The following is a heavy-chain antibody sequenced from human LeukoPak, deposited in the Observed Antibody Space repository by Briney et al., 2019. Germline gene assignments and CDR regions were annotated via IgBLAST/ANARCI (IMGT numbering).Heavy chain of an antibody. CDR2: ISSSSSYI. CDR3: ARDLEDPLFYGMDV. D-gene: IGHD1-1*01. CDR1: GFTFSSYS. Sequence: PGGSLRLSCAASGFTFSSYSMNWVRQAPGKGLEWVSSISSSSSYIYYADSVKGRFTISRDNAKNSLYLQMNSLRAEDTAVYYCARDLEDPLFYGMDVWGQGTTVTVSS. J-gene: IGHJ6*02. V-gene: IGHV3-21*01.